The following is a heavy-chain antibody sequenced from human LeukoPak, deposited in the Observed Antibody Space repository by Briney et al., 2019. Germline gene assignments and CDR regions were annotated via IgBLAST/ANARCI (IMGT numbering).Heavy chain of an antibody. CDR3: AKAPYYYYGMDV. Sequence: GGSLRLSCAASGFTFSSYGMHWVRQAPGKGLEWVAVISYDGSNKYYADSVKGRFTISRDNSKNTLYLQMNSLRAEDTAVYYCAKAPYYYYGMDVWGQGTTVTVSS. V-gene: IGHV3-30*18. CDR1: GFTFSSYG. CDR2: ISYDGSNK. J-gene: IGHJ6*02.